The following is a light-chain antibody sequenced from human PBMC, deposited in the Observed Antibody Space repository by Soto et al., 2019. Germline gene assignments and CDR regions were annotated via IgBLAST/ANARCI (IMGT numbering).Light chain of an antibody. CDR2: LNSDGSH. V-gene: IGLV4-69*01. CDR3: QTWGTGIQV. CDR1: SGHSSYA. J-gene: IGLJ2*01. Sequence: QLVLTQSPSASASLGASVKLTCTLSSGHSSYAIEWHQQQPEKGPRYLMKLNSDGSHSKGDGIPDRFSGSSSGAERYLTISSLQSEHEADYYCQTWGTGIQVFGGGTQLTVL.